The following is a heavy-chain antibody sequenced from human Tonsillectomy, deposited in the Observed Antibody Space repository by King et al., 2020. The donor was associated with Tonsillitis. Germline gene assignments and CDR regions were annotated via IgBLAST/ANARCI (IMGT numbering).Heavy chain of an antibody. Sequence: VQLVESGGGLVQPGRSLRLSCAASGFTFDDYAMHWVRQAPGKGLEWVSGISWNSGSIDYADSVKGRFTISRDSAKSSLYLKMNSLRVEDTALYYCAKDSYPGIVADATRHPKCGMDFWGQGTTVAVSS. V-gene: IGHV3-9*01. CDR2: ISWNSGSI. CDR3: AKDSYPGIVADATRHPKCGMDF. J-gene: IGHJ6*02. D-gene: IGHD6-13*01. CDR1: GFTFDDYA.